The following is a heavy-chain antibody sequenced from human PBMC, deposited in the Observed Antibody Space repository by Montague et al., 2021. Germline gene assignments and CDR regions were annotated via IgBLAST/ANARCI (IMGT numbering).Heavy chain of an antibody. Sequence: TLSLTCAVSGGSISSTAYHWSCFCKNPGKGLECIGYIYNSGCTYHNPSLRSRVTKSVDTPQNQCSLYMNSVTVADTAVYYCARVGATVTAPFDFWGQGTLVTVFS. CDR3: ARVGATVTAPFDF. D-gene: IGHD4-17*01. V-gene: IGHV4-31*11. J-gene: IGHJ4*02. CDR1: GGSISSTAYH. CDR2: IYNSGCT.